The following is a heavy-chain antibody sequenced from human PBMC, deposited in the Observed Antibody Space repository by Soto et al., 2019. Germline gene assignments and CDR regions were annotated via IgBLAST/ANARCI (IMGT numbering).Heavy chain of an antibody. CDR3: ARHSSFYYDSSAYYDS. Sequence: QVHLQESGPRLVQSSGTLSLTCGVSGAPISTGNWWTWVRQSPGKGLEWIGEIYHGGNTNSRPSRKSRVPISVDKYKTQFSLKLTSVTAAATAVYYCARHSSFYYDSSAYYDSWGQGILVTVSS. CDR2: IYHGGNT. D-gene: IGHD3-3*01. V-gene: IGHV4-4*02. CDR1: GAPISTGNW. J-gene: IGHJ5*01.